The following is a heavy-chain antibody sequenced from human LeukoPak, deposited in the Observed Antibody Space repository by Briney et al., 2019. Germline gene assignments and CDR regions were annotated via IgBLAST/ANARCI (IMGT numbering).Heavy chain of an antibody. CDR3: AREGSYGSGSYNFDY. J-gene: IGHJ4*02. Sequence: ASVKVSCKASGYTFTGYYMHWVGQAPGQGLEWMGWINPNSGGTNYAQKFQGRVTMTRDTSISTAYMELSRLRSDDTAVYYCAREGSYGSGSYNFDYWGQGTLVTVSS. CDR1: GYTFTGYY. V-gene: IGHV1-2*02. D-gene: IGHD3-10*01. CDR2: INPNSGGT.